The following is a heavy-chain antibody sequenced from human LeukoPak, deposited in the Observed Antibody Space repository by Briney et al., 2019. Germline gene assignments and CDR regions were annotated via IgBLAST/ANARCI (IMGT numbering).Heavy chain of an antibody. CDR2: IYTSGST. V-gene: IGHV4-4*07. CDR3: AGLRAGYNYYGMDV. J-gene: IGHJ6*02. CDR1: GGSISSYY. Sequence: SETLSLTCTVSGGSISSYYWSWIRQPAGKGLEWIGRIYTSGSTNYNPSLKSRVTMSVDTSKNQFSLKLSSVTAADTAVYYCAGLRAGYNYYGMDVWGQGTTVTVSS. D-gene: IGHD6-13*01.